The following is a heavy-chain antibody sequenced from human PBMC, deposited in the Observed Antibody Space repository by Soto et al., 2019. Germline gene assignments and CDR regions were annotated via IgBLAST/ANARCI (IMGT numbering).Heavy chain of an antibody. Sequence: VQLVESGGGLVQSGGSLTLSCAASGFTVSNSYMSWVRQAPGKGLEWVSAIYSGGSTYYADSVKGRFIISRDNSRNTLYLQMNSLRAEDTAVYFCARCDGSATYCFFFAYWGQGTPVTVSS. CDR3: ARCDGSATYCFFFAY. CDR2: IYSGGST. J-gene: IGHJ4*02. D-gene: IGHD3-10*01. CDR1: GFTVSNSY. V-gene: IGHV3-66*01.